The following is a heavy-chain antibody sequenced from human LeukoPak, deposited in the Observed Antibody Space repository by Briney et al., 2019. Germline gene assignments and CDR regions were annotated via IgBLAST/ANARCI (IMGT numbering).Heavy chain of an antibody. Sequence: SETLSLTCTVSGGSISSSSYYWGWLRQPPGKGRGWIGSIYYSGSTYYNPSLNSRLTISVDTSKNQFSLNLSNVTAADPAVYSCATHIDSVAGNYFDSWGQGTLVTVSS. CDR3: ATHIDSVAGNYFDS. D-gene: IGHD6-19*01. V-gene: IGHV4-39*01. J-gene: IGHJ5*01. CDR2: IYYSGST. CDR1: GGSISSSSYY.